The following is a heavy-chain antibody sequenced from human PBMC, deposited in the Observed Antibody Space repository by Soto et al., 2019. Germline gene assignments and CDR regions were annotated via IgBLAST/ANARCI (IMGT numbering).Heavy chain of an antibody. D-gene: IGHD3-9*01. V-gene: IGHV4-30-4*02. Sequence: SETLSLTCTVSGGSISSGDYYWSWIRQPPGKGLEWIGYIYYSGSTYYNPSLKSRVTKSVDTSKNQFFLKLSSVTAADTAVYYCAWTYYDILTVPDYYYGMDVWGQGTTVTVSS. CDR3: AWTYYDILTVPDYYYGMDV. CDR1: GGSISSGDYY. CDR2: IYYSGST. J-gene: IGHJ6*02.